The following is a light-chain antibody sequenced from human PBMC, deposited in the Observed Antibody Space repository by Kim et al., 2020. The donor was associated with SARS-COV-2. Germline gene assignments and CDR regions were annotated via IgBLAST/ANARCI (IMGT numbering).Light chain of an antibody. V-gene: IGKV3-15*01. CDR2: GAS. Sequence: SVTPGERAPLSWRASQSVNSILAWYQQKPGPAPRLLIYGASTRATGIPARFSGSVSGTEFTLTISSLQSEDFGAYYCQQYNNWPYTFGQGTKLEI. CDR1: QSVNSI. CDR3: QQYNNWPYT. J-gene: IGKJ2*01.